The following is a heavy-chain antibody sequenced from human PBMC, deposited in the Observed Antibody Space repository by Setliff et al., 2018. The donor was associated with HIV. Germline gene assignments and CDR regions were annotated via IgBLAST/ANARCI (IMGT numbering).Heavy chain of an antibody. CDR3: ARSPSYRSSWEYYFDY. V-gene: IGHV4-4*09. CDR1: GGSISGYH. Sequence: KTSETLSLTCTVSGGSISGYHWNWLRQTPGKGLEWIGYIYTSRGTNYNHSLRTRVIISVDTSNQFSLKLSSVTAADAAVYYCARSPSYRSSWEYYFDYWGQGILGTV. J-gene: IGHJ4*02. D-gene: IGHD6-13*01. CDR2: IYTSRGT.